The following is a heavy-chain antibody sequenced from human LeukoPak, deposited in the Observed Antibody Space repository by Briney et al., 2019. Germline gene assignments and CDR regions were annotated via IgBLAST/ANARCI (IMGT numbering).Heavy chain of an antibody. CDR2: ISSSGSTI. CDR1: GFTFSSYE. J-gene: IGHJ6*02. V-gene: IGHV3-48*03. Sequence: GGSLRLSCAASGFTFSSYEMNWVRQAPGKGLEWVSYISSSGSTIYYADSVKGRFTISRDNSKNTLYLQMNSLRAEDTAVYYCARSHIVVVPAAVYYYYYGMDVWGQGTTVTVSS. CDR3: ARSHIVVVPAAVYYYYYGMDV. D-gene: IGHD2-2*01.